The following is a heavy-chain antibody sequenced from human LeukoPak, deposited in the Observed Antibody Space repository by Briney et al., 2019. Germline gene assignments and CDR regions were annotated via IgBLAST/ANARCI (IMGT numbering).Heavy chain of an antibody. V-gene: IGHV3-30*02. D-gene: IGHD6-13*01. J-gene: IGHJ4*02. CDR1: GFTFRSHG. Sequence: PGGPLRPPCSAFGFTFRSHGMDWVRPAPGQGLVWVAFLRYDGRNKYYADSVKGRFTNSRDNSKNTLYLQMNSLRAEDTAVYYCAKNKVYIYTRYSTAGYYYDYWGQGTLVTVSS. CDR2: LRYDGRNK. CDR3: AKNKVYIYTRYSTAGYYYDY.